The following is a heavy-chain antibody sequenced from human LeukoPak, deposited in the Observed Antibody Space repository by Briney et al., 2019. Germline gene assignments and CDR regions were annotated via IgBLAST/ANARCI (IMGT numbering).Heavy chain of an antibody. J-gene: IGHJ1*01. V-gene: IGHV3-66*01. D-gene: IGHD3-10*01. CDR2: IYSGGST. CDR1: GFTFSSYS. Sequence: PGGSVRLSCAASGFTFSSYSMNWVRQAPGKGLEWVSIIYSGGSTDYADSVKGRFTISRDISKNTLYLQMNSLRAEDTAVYYCARESTMGRGLITYAEYLQHWGQGTLVTVSS. CDR3: ARESTMGRGLITYAEYLQH.